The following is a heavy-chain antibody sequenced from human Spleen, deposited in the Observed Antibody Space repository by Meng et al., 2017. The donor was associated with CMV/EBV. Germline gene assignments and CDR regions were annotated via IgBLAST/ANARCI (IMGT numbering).Heavy chain of an antibody. D-gene: IGHD6-6*01. Sequence: ASVKVSCKASGYTFTSYGISWVRQAPGQGLEWMGWISAYNGNTNYAQKLQGRVTMTTDTSTSTAYMELSSLRSEDTAVYYCARRSSSSTHFDYWGQGTLVTVSS. V-gene: IGHV1-18*01. J-gene: IGHJ4*02. CDR3: ARRSSSSTHFDY. CDR2: ISAYNGNT. CDR1: GYTFTSYG.